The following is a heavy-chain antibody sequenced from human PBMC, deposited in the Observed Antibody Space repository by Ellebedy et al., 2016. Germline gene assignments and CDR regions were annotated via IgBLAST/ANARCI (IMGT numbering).Heavy chain of an antibody. CDR1: GFTFNDAW. CDR3: TTDYRGWYGGLGH. Sequence: GGSLRLSCAASGFTFNDAWMSWVRQAPGKGLEWVGHIKTEAQGGTTEYAAPVKGRFTMSRDDSKTTSYLHMNSLRTDDTALYYCTTDYRGWYGGLGHWGQGTLVTVSS. V-gene: IGHV3-15*01. D-gene: IGHD6-19*01. J-gene: IGHJ4*02. CDR2: IKTEAQGGTT.